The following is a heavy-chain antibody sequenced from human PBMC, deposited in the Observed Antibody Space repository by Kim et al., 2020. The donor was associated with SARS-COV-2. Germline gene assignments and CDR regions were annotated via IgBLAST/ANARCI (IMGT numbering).Heavy chain of an antibody. CDR2: ISYDGSNK. J-gene: IGHJ3*02. D-gene: IGHD3-10*01. CDR1: GFTFSSYG. Sequence: GGSLRLSCAASGFTFSSYGMHWVRQAPGKGLEWVAVISYDGSNKYYADSVKGRFTISRDNSKNTLYLQMNSLRAEDTAVYYCARDLYYGSGSYAFDIWGQGTMVTVSS. V-gene: IGHV3-33*05. CDR3: ARDLYYGSGSYAFDI.